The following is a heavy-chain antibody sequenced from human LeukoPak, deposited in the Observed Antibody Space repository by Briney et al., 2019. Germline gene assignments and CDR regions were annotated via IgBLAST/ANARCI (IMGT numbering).Heavy chain of an antibody. CDR1: GGSISSYY. CDR2: IYYSGST. D-gene: IGHD5-18*01. Sequence: SETLSLTCTVSGGSISSYYWSWIRQPPGKGLEWIGYIYYSGSTNYNPSLKSRVTISVDTTKNQFSLKLSSVTAAVTAVYYCARHEDTAMVFPAWGQGTLVTVSS. J-gene: IGHJ5*02. CDR3: ARHEDTAMVFPA. V-gene: IGHV4-59*08.